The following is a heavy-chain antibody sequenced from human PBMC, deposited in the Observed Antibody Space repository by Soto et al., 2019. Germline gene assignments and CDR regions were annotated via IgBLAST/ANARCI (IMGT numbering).Heavy chain of an antibody. J-gene: IGHJ4*02. CDR1: GFTFSNYG. CDR3: ARASIPNKFDY. CDR2: ISYDGGNK. Sequence: GGSLRLSCAASGFTFSNYGMHWVRQAPGKGLEWVAFISYDGGNKYYADTVKGRFTISRDNSKNSLYLQMNSLRAEDTALYYCARASIPNKFDYWGQGTLVTVSS. V-gene: IGHV3-30*03.